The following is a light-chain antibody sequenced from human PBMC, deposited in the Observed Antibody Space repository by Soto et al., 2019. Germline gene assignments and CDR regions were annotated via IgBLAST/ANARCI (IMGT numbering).Light chain of an antibody. CDR2: GAS. Sequence: EIVMTQSPGTLSVSPGERATLSCRASQSVSSNLAWYQQKPGQAPRLLIYGASTRATGIPDRFSGSGSGTEFTLTISSLQSEDFAVYYCQQYNNWPRTFGQGTKVEIK. V-gene: IGKV3-15*01. CDR1: QSVSSN. CDR3: QQYNNWPRT. J-gene: IGKJ1*01.